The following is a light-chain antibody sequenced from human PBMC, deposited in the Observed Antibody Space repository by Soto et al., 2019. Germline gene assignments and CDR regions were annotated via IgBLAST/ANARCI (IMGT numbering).Light chain of an antibody. V-gene: IGKV3-15*01. CDR2: GAS. Sequence: EVVMTQSPATLSVSPGERATLSCRASQSVSNNLAWYQQQPGQAPKLLIYGASTGATGGPARFSGSGSGTEFTLTISSLQSEDFGVYNCQQYNNWPHTFGQGTKLESK. CDR1: QSVSNN. J-gene: IGKJ2*01. CDR3: QQYNNWPHT.